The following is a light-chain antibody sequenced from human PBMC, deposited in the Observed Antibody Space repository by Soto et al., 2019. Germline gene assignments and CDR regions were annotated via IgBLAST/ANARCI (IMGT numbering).Light chain of an antibody. Sequence: QPVLTQPPSASGTPGQRVTISCSGSTSNIGSNTVNWYQLVPGTAPKLLIYNNNQRPSGVPDRFSGSKSGTSASLAISGLQSEDEADYFCAGWDDSLTGWVFGGGTKLTVL. CDR3: AGWDDSLTGWV. V-gene: IGLV1-44*01. CDR2: NNN. J-gene: IGLJ3*02. CDR1: TSNIGSNT.